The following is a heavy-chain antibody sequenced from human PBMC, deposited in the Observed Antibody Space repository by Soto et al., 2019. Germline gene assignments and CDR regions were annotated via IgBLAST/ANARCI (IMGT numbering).Heavy chain of an antibody. CDR3: ARDKTEDGDYSSHGMDV. V-gene: IGHV3-33*01. J-gene: IGHJ6*02. D-gene: IGHD2-15*01. Sequence: GGSLRLSCAASGFAFRSYGRHWVRQAPGKGRGWVAVIWYDGSNKYYADSVKGRFTISRDNSKNTLYLQMNSLRAEDTAVYYCARDKTEDGDYSSHGMDVWGQGTTVTVSS. CDR2: IWYDGSNK. CDR1: GFAFRSYG.